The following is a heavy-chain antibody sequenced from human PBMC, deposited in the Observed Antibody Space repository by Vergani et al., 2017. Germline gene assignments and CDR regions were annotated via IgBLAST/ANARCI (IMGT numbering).Heavy chain of an antibody. CDR3: ARDRPAPPGVGIWGFDY. CDR1: GGTFSSYA. CDR2: IIPIFGTA. V-gene: IGHV1-69*01. J-gene: IGHJ4*02. Sequence: QVQLVQSGAEVKKPGSSVKVSCKASGGTFSSYAISWVRQAPGQGLEWMGGIIPIFGTANYAQKFQGRVTITADESTSTAYMELSSLRSEVTAVYYCARDRPAPPGVGIWGFDYWGQGTLVTVSS. D-gene: IGHD2-8*01.